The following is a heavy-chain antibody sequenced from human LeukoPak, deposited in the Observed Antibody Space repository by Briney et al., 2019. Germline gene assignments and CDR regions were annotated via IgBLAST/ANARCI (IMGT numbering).Heavy chain of an antibody. V-gene: IGHV4-34*01. D-gene: IGHD3-10*01. CDR3: ARGRRNYYGSGSYYKKRTERFDY. CDR2: INHSGST. J-gene: IGHJ4*02. Sequence: SETLSLTRAVYGGSFSGYYWSWIRLPPGKGLEWIGEINHSGSTNYNPSLKSRVTISVDTSKNQFSLKLSSVTAADTAVYYCARGRRNYYGSGSYYKKRTERFDYWGQGTLVTVSS. CDR1: GGSFSGYY.